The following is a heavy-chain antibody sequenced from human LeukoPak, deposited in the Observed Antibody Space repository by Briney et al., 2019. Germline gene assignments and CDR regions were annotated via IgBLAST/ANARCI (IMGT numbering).Heavy chain of an antibody. CDR3: AKNRYSSGWYDY. Sequence: GGSLRLSCAASGFTFSSYSMNWVRQAPGKGLEWVTSISSSSSYIYYADSVKGRFTISRDNSKNTLYLQMNSLRAEDTAVYYCAKNRYSSGWYDYWGQGTLVTVSS. V-gene: IGHV3-21*04. J-gene: IGHJ4*02. CDR2: ISSSSSYI. D-gene: IGHD6-19*01. CDR1: GFTFSSYS.